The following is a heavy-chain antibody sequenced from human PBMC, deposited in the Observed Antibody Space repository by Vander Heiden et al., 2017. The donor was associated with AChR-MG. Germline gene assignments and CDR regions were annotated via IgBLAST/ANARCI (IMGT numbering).Heavy chain of an antibody. CDR1: GFTFSSYA. V-gene: IGHV3-23*01. Sequence: EVQLLESGGGLVQPGGSLRLSCAVSGFTFSSYAMSWVRQAPGKGLEWVSAISGSGVSTYLADSVKGRFTISRDNSKNTLYLQMNSLRAEDTAVYFCAKYWWWGNKREYNWFDLWGQGTLVTVSS. J-gene: IGHJ5*02. CDR3: AKYWWWGNKREYNWFDL. CDR2: ISGSGVST. D-gene: IGHD2-8*02.